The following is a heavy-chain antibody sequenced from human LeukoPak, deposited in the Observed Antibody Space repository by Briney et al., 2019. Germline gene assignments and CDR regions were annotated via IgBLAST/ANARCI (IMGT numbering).Heavy chain of an antibody. CDR1: GFTVSSNY. CDR2: IYSGGST. V-gene: IGHV3-53*01. J-gene: IGHJ4*02. Sequence: GGSLRLSCAASGFTVSSNYMSWVRQAPGKGLEWVSVIYSGGSTYYADSVKGRFTISRHNSKNTLYLQMDSLRAEDTAVYYCAKTTAGYSSGRYPGWPVDYWGQGTLVTVSS. D-gene: IGHD6-19*01. CDR3: AKTTAGYSSGRYPGWPVDY.